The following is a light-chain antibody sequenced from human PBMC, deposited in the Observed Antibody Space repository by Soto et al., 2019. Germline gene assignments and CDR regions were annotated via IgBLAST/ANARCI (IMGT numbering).Light chain of an antibody. V-gene: IGKV1-39*01. CDR1: QSISNH. J-gene: IGKJ1*01. CDR3: QQSYSSPPT. CDR2: AAS. Sequence: DLQMTQSPSSLSASVADRVIITCRASQSISNHLNWYQQKPGIAPKLLIFAASSLQSGVPSRFSGSRSGPEFTLAISSLQPEDFATYYCQQSYSSPPTFGQGTKVDI.